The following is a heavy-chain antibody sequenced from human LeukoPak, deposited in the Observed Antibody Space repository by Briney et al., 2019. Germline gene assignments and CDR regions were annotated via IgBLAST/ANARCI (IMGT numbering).Heavy chain of an antibody. V-gene: IGHV3-7*03. D-gene: IGHD1-26*01. CDR3: AKSLRWELLPYFDY. CDR1: GFTFSSYW. CDR2: IKQDGSEK. Sequence: GGSLRLSCAASGFTFSSYWMSWVRQAPGKGLEWVANIKQDGSEKYYVDSVKGRFTISRDNAKNSLYLQMNSLRAEDTALYYCAKSLRWELLPYFDYWGQGTLVTISS. J-gene: IGHJ4*02.